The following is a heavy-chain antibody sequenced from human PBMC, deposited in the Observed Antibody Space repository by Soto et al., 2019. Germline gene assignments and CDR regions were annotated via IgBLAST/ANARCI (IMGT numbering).Heavy chain of an antibody. CDR2: ISAYNGNT. V-gene: IGHV1-18*01. D-gene: IGHD2-15*01. J-gene: IGHJ6*02. Sequence: ASVKVSCKASGYTFTSYGISWVRQAPGQGLEWMGWISAYNGNTNYAQKLQGRVTMTTDTSTSTAYMELRSLRSDDTAVYYCARDMVVNRDQDYYYYGMDVWGQGTTVTVSS. CDR1: GYTFTSYG. CDR3: ARDMVVNRDQDYYYYGMDV.